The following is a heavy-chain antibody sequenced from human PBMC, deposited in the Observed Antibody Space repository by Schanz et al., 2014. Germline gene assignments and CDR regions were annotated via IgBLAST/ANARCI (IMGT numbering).Heavy chain of an antibody. D-gene: IGHD3-22*01. CDR1: GGPFSRYA. CDR2: IIPIFGIA. V-gene: IGHV1-69*04. J-gene: IGHJ4*02. Sequence: QVQLVQSGAEVKKPGSSVKVSCKASGGPFSRYAISWVRQAPGQGLEWMGRIIPIFGIANYAQKFQGRVTITADKSTTTAYMELRSLRSEDTAVYYCARPYDSSGNYPTPLDYWGQGTLVTVSS. CDR3: ARPYDSSGNYPTPLDY.